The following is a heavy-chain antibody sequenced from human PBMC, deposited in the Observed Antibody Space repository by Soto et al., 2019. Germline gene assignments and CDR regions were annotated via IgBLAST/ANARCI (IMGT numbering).Heavy chain of an antibody. Sequence: PSETLSLTCTVSGGSISSYYWSWIRQPPGKGLEWIGYIYYSGSTNYNPSLKRRVTISVDTSKNQFSLKLISVTAADTAVYYCSRARVGASSFEYGGQETLVPVSS. J-gene: IGHJ4*02. V-gene: IGHV4-59*08. CDR1: GGSISSYY. CDR3: SRARVGASSFEY. D-gene: IGHD1-26*01. CDR2: IYYSGST.